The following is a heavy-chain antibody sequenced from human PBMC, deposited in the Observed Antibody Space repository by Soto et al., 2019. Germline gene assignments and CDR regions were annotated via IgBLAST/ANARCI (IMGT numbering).Heavy chain of an antibody. Sequence: EVQLVASGGGLVQPGGSLRLSCAASGFTFSSYSMNWVRQAPGKGLEWVSYISSSSSTIYYADSVKGRFTISRDNAKNSLYLQMNSLRDEDTAVYYCARVGYVWGSYRLSYYYGMDVWGQGTTVTVSS. D-gene: IGHD3-16*02. V-gene: IGHV3-48*02. CDR3: ARVGYVWGSYRLSYYYGMDV. CDR1: GFTFSSYS. J-gene: IGHJ6*02. CDR2: ISSSSSTI.